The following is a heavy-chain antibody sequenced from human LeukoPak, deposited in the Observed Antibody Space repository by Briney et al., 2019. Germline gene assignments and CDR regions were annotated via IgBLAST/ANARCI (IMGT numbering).Heavy chain of an antibody. CDR1: GFTFSSYT. CDR2: ISSSSSYI. D-gene: IGHD3-3*01. Sequence: GGSLRLSCAASGFTFSSYTMNWVRQAPGKGLEWVSSISSSSSYIYYVDSVKGRFTISRDNSKNTLYLQMNSLRAEDTAVYYCAKAGRITIFGVVITYFDYWGQGTLVTVSS. V-gene: IGHV3-21*04. CDR3: AKAGRITIFGVVITYFDY. J-gene: IGHJ4*02.